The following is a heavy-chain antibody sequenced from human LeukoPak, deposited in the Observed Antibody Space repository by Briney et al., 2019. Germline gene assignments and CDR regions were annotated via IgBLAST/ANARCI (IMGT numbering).Heavy chain of an antibody. V-gene: IGHV3-23*01. J-gene: IGHJ4*02. CDR3: ARRPTNWGSFDY. CDR1: GFTFSSYA. Sequence: GGSLRLSCTASGFTFSSYAMNWVRQAPGKGLEWVSGIGAGGTFTYYADSVKGRFTISRDNSKNTLYLQMNSLRVEDTAVYYCARRPTNWGSFDYWGQGNPVTVSS. CDR2: IGAGGTFT. D-gene: IGHD7-27*01.